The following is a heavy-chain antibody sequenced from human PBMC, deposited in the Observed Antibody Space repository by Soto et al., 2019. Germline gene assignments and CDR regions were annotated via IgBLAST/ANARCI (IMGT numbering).Heavy chain of an antibody. CDR2: IIPIFGTA. Sequence: SVKVSCKASGVTSSTHTITWVRQAPGQGLEWMGGIIPIFGTANYAQKFQGRVTITADESTSTAYMELSSLRSEDTAVYYCARSIAVAGTDYFDYWGQGTRVTVSS. CDR1: GVTSSTHT. D-gene: IGHD6-19*01. J-gene: IGHJ4*02. V-gene: IGHV1-69*13. CDR3: ARSIAVAGTDYFDY.